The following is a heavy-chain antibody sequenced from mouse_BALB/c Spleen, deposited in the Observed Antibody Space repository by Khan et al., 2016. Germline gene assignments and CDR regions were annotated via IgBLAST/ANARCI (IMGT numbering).Heavy chain of an antibody. D-gene: IGHD2-4*01. CDR1: GYSFTGYY. Sequence: LVKTGASVKISCKASGYSFTGYYIHWVKQSHGKGLEWIGYISCYNGATNYNQTFRGKATFTVDTSSSTAYMQVNSLTSEDSAVYYGARGDYDGYYAMDYWGQGTSVTVSS. CDR2: ISCYNGAT. V-gene: IGHV1S34*01. J-gene: IGHJ4*01. CDR3: ARGDYDGYYAMDY.